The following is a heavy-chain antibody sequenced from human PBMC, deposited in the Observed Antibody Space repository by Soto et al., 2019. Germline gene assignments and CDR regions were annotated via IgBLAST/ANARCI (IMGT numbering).Heavy chain of an antibody. J-gene: IGHJ4*02. Sequence: GGSLRLSCAASGFTFSSYSMNWVRQAPGKGLEWVSYISSISSTIYYADSAKGRFTISRDNSKNTLYFQMNSLRAEDTAVYYCARHGYNYGGGYFDYWGQGTLVTVSS. CDR2: ISSISSTI. CDR1: GFTFSSYS. CDR3: ARHGYNYGGGYFDY. D-gene: IGHD5-18*01. V-gene: IGHV3-48*01.